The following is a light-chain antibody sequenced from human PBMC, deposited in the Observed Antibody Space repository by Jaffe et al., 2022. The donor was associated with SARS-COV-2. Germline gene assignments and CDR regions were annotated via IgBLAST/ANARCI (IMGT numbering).Light chain of an antibody. CDR3: QQYGSSPGT. Sequence: EIVLTQSPGTLSLSPGERATLSCRASQSVSTNSLAWYQRKPGQPPRLLIYDTSNRATGIPDRFSGSGSGTDFTLTISRLEPEDFAVYYCQQYGSSPGTFGQGTKVEIK. J-gene: IGKJ1*01. CDR2: DTS. V-gene: IGKV3-20*01. CDR1: QSVSTNS.